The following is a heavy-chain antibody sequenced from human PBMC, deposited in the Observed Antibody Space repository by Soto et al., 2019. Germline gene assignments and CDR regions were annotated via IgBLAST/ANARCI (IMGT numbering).Heavy chain of an antibody. D-gene: IGHD3-9*01. CDR3: AAVPGGILTGYSKSVDS. Sequence: VKVSCKASGFTFTSSAMQWVRQARGQRLEWIGWIVVGSGNTNYAQKFQERVTITRDMSTSTAYMELSSLRSEDTAVYYCAAVPGGILTGYSKSVDSWGQGPLVTVSS. CDR2: IVVGSGNT. J-gene: IGHJ4*02. V-gene: IGHV1-58*02. CDR1: GFTFTSSA.